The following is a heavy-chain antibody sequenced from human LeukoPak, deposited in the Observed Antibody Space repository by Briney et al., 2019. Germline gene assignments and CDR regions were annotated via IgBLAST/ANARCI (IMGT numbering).Heavy chain of an antibody. CDR1: GGSISSHY. CDR3: ARDPTVTSGAFDI. J-gene: IGHJ3*02. CDR2: LYYTGST. V-gene: IGHV4-59*11. D-gene: IGHD4-17*01. Sequence: SETLSLTCTVSGGSISSHYWSWIRQPPGKGLEWIGYLYYTGSTNYNPSLKSRVTLSVDTSKNNFSLKMSSVTAADTAVYYCARDPTVTSGAFDIWGQGIMVTVSS.